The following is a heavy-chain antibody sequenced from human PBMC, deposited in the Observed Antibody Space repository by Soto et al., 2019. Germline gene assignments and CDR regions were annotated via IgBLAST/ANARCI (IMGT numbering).Heavy chain of an antibody. CDR2: IIPIFGTA. V-gene: IGHV1-69*13. CDR3: AKHSRVVNNHSYGMDV. CDR1: GGTFSSYA. Sequence: ASVKVSCKASGGTFSSYAISWVRQAPGQGLEWMGGIIPIFGTANYAQKFQGRVTITADESTSTAYMELSSLRAEDTAVYYCAKHSRVVNNHSYGMDVWGQGTTVTVSS. D-gene: IGHD3-10*01. J-gene: IGHJ6*02.